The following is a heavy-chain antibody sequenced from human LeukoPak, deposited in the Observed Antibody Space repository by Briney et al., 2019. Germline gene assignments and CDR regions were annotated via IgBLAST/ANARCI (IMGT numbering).Heavy chain of an antibody. D-gene: IGHD2-2*02. Sequence: GASVKVSCKASGYTFTSYGISWVRQAPGQGLEWMGWISAYNGNTNYAQKLQGRVTMTTDTSTSTAYMELRSLRSDDTAVYYCARDRSSTSCYTPFDYWGQGTLVTISS. CDR1: GYTFTSYG. CDR3: ARDRSSTSCYTPFDY. J-gene: IGHJ4*02. CDR2: ISAYNGNT. V-gene: IGHV1-18*01.